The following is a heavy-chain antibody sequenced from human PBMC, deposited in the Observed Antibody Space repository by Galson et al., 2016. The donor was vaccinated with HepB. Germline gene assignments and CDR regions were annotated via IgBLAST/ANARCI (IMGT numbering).Heavy chain of an antibody. V-gene: IGHV3-23*01. CDR2: ISNGGSAP. D-gene: IGHD3-10*01. Sequence: SLRLSCAASGFTFRDYAMHWVRQTSGQGLEWVSAISNGGSAPFYADSVKGRFTVSRDNSKNMLGLQISSLRAEDTAVYYCAKDRGYGVGFFDAWGQGALVTVSS. CDR1: GFTFRDYA. CDR3: AKDRGYGVGFFDA. J-gene: IGHJ4*02.